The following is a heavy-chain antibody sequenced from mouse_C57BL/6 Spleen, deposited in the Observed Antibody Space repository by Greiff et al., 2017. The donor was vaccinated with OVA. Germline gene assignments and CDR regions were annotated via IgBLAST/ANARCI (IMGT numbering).Heavy chain of an antibody. CDR3: ARGGGGGSSSFAY. J-gene: IGHJ3*01. D-gene: IGHD1-1*01. Sequence: EVMLVESEGGLVQPGSSMKLSCTASGFTFSDYYMAWVRQVPEKGLEWVANINYDGSSTYYLDSLKSRFIISRDNAKNILYLQMSSLKSEDTATYYCARGGGGGSSSFAYWGQGTLVTVSA. V-gene: IGHV5-16*01. CDR2: INYDGSST. CDR1: GFTFSDYY.